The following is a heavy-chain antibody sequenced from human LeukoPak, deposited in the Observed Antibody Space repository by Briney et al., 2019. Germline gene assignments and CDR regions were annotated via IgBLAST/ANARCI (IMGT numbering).Heavy chain of an antibody. J-gene: IGHJ5*02. CDR2: IDYSGST. CDR3: ARVKRDSSSWYRTTNWFDP. CDR1: GGPISSSSYY. D-gene: IGHD6-13*01. V-gene: IGHV4-39*07. Sequence: SETLSLTCTVSGGPISSSSYYWGWIRQPPGKGLEGIGNIDYSGSTYYNPSLKSRVTISVDTSKNQFSLRLSSVTAADTAVYYCARVKRDSSSWYRTTNWFDPWGQGTLVTVSS.